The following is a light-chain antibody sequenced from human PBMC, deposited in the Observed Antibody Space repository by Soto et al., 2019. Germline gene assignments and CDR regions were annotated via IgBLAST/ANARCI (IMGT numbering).Light chain of an antibody. Sequence: QSVLTQPPSVSGAPGQRVTISCTGSSSNIGAGYDVHWYQQLPGTAPKLLIYANSNRPSGVPDRFSGSKSGTSASLAITGLQPDDEADFYCQSYDSSLSGWVFGGGTKLTVL. CDR1: SSNIGAGYD. V-gene: IGLV1-40*01. J-gene: IGLJ3*02. CDR3: QSYDSSLSGWV. CDR2: ANS.